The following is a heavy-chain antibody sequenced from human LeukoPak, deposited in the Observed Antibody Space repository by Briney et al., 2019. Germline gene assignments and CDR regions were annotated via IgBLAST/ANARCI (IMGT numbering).Heavy chain of an antibody. D-gene: IGHD3-10*01. Sequence: PSETLSLTCTVSSGSISTYYWSWLRQPPGQGLEWIGYVYYSGSTTYNHALNSRLSISVDTSTNQFSLRLSSVTAADTAVYYCARQVAYGRHFDYWGQGTLVTVSS. CDR2: VYYSGST. V-gene: IGHV4-59*08. CDR1: SGSISTYY. J-gene: IGHJ4*02. CDR3: ARQVAYGRHFDY.